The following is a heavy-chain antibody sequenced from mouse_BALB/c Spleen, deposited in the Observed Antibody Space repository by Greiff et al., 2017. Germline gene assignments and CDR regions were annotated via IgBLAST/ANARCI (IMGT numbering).Heavy chain of an antibody. J-gene: IGHJ4*01. CDR2: IYPGDGDT. CDR1: GYAFSSYW. CDR3: AREDYGSSI. D-gene: IGHD1-1*01. Sequence: QVTLKESGAELVRPGSSVKISCKASGYAFSSYWMNWVKQRPGQGLEWIGQIYPGDGDTNYNGKFKGKATLTADKSSSTAYMQLSSLTSEDSAVYCCAREDYGSSIWGQGTSVTVSS. V-gene: IGHV1-80*01.